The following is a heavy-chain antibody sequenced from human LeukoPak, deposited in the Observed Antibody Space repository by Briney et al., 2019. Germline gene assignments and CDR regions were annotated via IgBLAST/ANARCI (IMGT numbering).Heavy chain of an antibody. CDR3: ARAGNRQSNWFDP. CDR2: INPNSGGT. Sequence: ASVKVSCKASGYTFTGYYMHWVRRAPGQGLEWMGWINPNSGGTNYAQKFQGRVTMTRDTSISTAYMELSRLRSDDTAVYYCARAGNRQSNWFDPWGQGTLVTVSS. D-gene: IGHD1-14*01. CDR1: GYTFTGYY. V-gene: IGHV1-2*02. J-gene: IGHJ5*02.